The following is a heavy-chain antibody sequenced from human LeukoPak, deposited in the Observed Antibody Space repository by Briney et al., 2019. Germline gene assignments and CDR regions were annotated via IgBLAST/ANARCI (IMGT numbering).Heavy chain of an antibody. CDR1: GFTFTRSA. Sequence: SVKVSCKASGFTFTRSAMQWVRQARGQRPEWIGWIVVGSGNTKYAQKFQDRLTLTRDMSTSTDYLELSSLRSEDTAVYYCARDNSVRDEAWWFNPWGQGTLVTVSS. V-gene: IGHV1-58*02. CDR3: ARDNSVRDEAWWFNP. D-gene: IGHD5-24*01. CDR2: IVVGSGNT. J-gene: IGHJ5*02.